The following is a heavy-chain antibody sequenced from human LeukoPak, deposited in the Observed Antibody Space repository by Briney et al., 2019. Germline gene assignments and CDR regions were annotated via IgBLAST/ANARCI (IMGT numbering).Heavy chain of an antibody. CDR1: GFTFSSYG. Sequence: GGSLRLSCAASGFTFSSYGTHWVRQAPGKGLVWVSRINSDGSSTSYADSVKGRFTISRDNAKNTLYLQMNSLRAEDTAVYYCAPQQAYSPYNWFDPWGQGTLVTVSS. D-gene: IGHD5-12*01. V-gene: IGHV3-74*01. CDR3: APQQAYSPYNWFDP. CDR2: INSDGSST. J-gene: IGHJ5*02.